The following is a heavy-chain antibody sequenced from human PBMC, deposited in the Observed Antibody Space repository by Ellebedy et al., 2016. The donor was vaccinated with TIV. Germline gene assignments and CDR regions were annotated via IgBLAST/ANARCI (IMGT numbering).Heavy chain of an antibody. D-gene: IGHD3-3*01. CDR1: GFTFSNSC. Sequence: PGGSLRLSCAASGFTFSNSCMHWVRQAPGKGLEWVANINQDGSAKYYVDSVRGRFTISRDNGKNSLYLQMNSLRVEDTSVYYCVRGSGFICDYWGQGTLVTVSS. CDR3: VRGSGFICDY. V-gene: IGHV3-7*01. CDR2: INQDGSAK. J-gene: IGHJ4*02.